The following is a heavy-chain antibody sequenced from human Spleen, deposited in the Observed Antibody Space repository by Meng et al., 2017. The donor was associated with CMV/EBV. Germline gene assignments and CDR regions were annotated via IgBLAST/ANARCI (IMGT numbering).Heavy chain of an antibody. CDR2: IYPGDSDT. CDR3: ARRGGVASAGYYFDY. J-gene: IGHJ4*02. D-gene: IGHD6-13*01. CDR1: GYSFTSYW. V-gene: IGHV5-51*01. Sequence: GESLKISCKGSGYSFTSYWIGWVRQMPGKGLEWMGIIYPGDSDTRYSPSFQGQVTISADKSISTAYLQWSSLRASDTAMYYGARRGGVASAGYYFDYWGQGTLVTVSS.